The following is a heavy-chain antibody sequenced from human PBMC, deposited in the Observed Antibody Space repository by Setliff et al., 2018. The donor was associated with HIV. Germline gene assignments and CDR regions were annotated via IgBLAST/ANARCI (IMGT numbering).Heavy chain of an antibody. Sequence: SETLSLTCAVSGGSISSSNWWSWVRQPPGKRLEWIGEIYHSGITNYNPPLKSRVNISVDKSKNQFSLKLSSVTAADTAVYYCASTTYYYDSSGYKSWPLFDYWGQGTLVTVSS. CDR1: GGSISSSNW. CDR2: IYHSGIT. CDR3: ASTTYYYDSSGYKSWPLFDY. V-gene: IGHV4-4*02. D-gene: IGHD3-22*01. J-gene: IGHJ4*02.